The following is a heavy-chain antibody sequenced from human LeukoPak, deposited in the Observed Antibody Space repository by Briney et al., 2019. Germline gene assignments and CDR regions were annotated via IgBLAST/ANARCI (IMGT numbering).Heavy chain of an antibody. Sequence: SETLSLTCTVSGGSISSYYWSWIRQPPGKGLEWIGYIYYSGSTNYNPSLKSRVTISVDTSKNQFSLKLSSVTAADTAVYYCARRFVWGSFFAFDIWGQGTMVTVSS. CDR3: ARRFVWGSFFAFDI. CDR2: IYYSGST. CDR1: GGSISSYY. V-gene: IGHV4-59*08. J-gene: IGHJ3*02. D-gene: IGHD3-16*01.